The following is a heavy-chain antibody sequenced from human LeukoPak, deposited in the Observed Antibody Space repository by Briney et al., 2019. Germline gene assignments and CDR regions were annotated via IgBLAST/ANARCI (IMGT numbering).Heavy chain of an antibody. CDR3: ARQGGGFWYFDL. CDR1: GGSISSCY. CDR2: IYYSGST. D-gene: IGHD6-25*01. Sequence: SETLSLTCTVSGGSISSCYWSWIRQPPGKGLEWIGYIYYSGSTNYNPSLKSRVTVSVDTSKNQFSLKLSAVTAADSAVYCCARQGGGFWYFDLWGRGTLVTVSS. V-gene: IGHV4-59*08. J-gene: IGHJ2*01.